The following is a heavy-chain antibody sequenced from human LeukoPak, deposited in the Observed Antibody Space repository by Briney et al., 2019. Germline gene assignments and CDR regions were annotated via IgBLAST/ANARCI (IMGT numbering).Heavy chain of an antibody. CDR2: INPNSGDT. CDR3: ARDRDTAMDS. D-gene: IGHD5-18*01. CDR1: GYTFTGYY. J-gene: IGHJ4*02. Sequence: SVKVSCKASGYTFTGYYLHWVRQAPGQGLEWMGWINPNSGDTNYAQKFQGRVTMTRDTSISTAYMELSRLKSDDTAVYYCARDRDTAMDSWGQGTLVTVSS. V-gene: IGHV1-2*02.